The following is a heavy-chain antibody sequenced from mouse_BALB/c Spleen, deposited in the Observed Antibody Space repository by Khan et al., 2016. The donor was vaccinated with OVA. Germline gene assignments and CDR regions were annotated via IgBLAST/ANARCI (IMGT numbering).Heavy chain of an antibody. Sequence: EVQLQESGPRLVKPSQTLSLTCSVTGDSITSGSWSWIRKFPGNKLEYMGYMISSGNTYYNPSLKSRISITRHTSKNQYYLQLNYVTTEDTATYYCARSSYRYAFAYWGQGTLVTVSA. D-gene: IGHD2-14*01. V-gene: IGHV3-8*02. J-gene: IGHJ3*01. CDR1: GDSITSGS. CDR3: ARSSYRYAFAY. CDR2: MISSGNT.